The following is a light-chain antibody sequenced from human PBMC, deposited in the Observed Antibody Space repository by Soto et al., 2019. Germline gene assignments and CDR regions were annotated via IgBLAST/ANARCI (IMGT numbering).Light chain of an antibody. CDR2: KDT. V-gene: IGLV6-57*03. CDR3: TSYYRSDLV. CDR1: SGDIAYNY. J-gene: IGLJ7*01. Sequence: FILTHPHSLSDSPGKTFTISCTRSSGDIAYNYVQWFQQRPGSAPTTVIYKDTQRPSGVPDRFSGSIDSSSNSASLTIYGLKNEEEAEYFCTSYYRSDLVFGGGHQLT.